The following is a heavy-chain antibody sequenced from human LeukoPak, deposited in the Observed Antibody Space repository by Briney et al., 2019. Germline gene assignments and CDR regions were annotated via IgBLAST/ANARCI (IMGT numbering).Heavy chain of an antibody. D-gene: IGHD3-9*01. CDR2: IYYSGST. J-gene: IGHJ4*02. Sequence: SETLSLTCTVSGGSISSYYWSWIRQPPGKGLEWIGYIYYSGSTNYNPSLKSRATISVDTSKNQFSLKLSSVAAADTAVYYCARGALRYFDWLFDYWGQGTLVTVSS. V-gene: IGHV4-59*01. CDR3: ARGALRYFDWLFDY. CDR1: GGSISSYY.